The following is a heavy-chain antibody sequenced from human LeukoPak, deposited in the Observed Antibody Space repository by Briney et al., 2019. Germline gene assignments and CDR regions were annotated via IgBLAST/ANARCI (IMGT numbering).Heavy chain of an antibody. CDR1: GGSFSGYY. CDR2: INHSGST. Sequence: PSQTLSLTCAVYGGSFSGYYWSWIRQPPGKGLEWIGEINHSGSTNYNPSLKSRVTISVDTSKNQFSLKLSSVTAADTAVYYCARRRVYVWGSYRPTHLDYWGQGTLVTVSS. D-gene: IGHD3-16*02. J-gene: IGHJ4*02. V-gene: IGHV4-34*01. CDR3: ARRRVYVWGSYRPTHLDY.